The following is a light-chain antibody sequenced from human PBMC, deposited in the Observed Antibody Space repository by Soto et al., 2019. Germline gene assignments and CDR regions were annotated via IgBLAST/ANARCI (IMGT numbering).Light chain of an antibody. V-gene: IGKV1-39*01. CDR2: AAS. Sequence: DIPMTQSPSSLSASVGDRVTITCRASQSISSYLNWYQQKPGKAPKLLIYAASSLQSGVPSRFSGSGSGTDFTLTNSNPQPEDFATYYCQQSYSTPRTFGQGTKLEIK. CDR1: QSISSY. CDR3: QQSYSTPRT. J-gene: IGKJ2*01.